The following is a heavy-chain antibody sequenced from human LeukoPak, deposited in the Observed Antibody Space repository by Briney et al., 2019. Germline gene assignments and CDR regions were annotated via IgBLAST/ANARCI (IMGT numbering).Heavy chain of an antibody. CDR3: ARESGYDIDFDY. D-gene: IGHD5-12*01. J-gene: IGHJ4*02. CDR2: ISSSSSDI. Sequence: GGSLRLSCAASGFTFSNYSLNWVRQAPGKGLEWVSSISSSSSDIYYADSVKGRFTISRDSAKNSLYLQMNSLRAEDTAVYYCARESGYDIDFDYWGQGTLVTVSS. CDR1: GFTFSNYS. V-gene: IGHV3-21*01.